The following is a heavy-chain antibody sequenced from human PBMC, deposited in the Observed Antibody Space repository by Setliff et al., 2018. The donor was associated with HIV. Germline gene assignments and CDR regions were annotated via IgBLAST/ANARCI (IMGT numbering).Heavy chain of an antibody. CDR1: GDSISNANFY. CDR2: VYYSGST. Sequence: SETLSLTCTVSGDSISNANFYWTWIRQHPGKGLEWIGYVYYSGSTYYNPSLKSRITISVDASKNQFSLNLSSVTAADTAVYYCARLGGYSSSWYVPYFYYMDVWGKGTTVTVS. CDR3: ARLGGYSSSWYVPYFYYMDV. V-gene: IGHV4-30-4*08. D-gene: IGHD6-13*01. J-gene: IGHJ6*03.